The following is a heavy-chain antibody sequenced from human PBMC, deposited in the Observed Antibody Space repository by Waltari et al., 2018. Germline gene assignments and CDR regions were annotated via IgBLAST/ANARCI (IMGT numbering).Heavy chain of an antibody. CDR3: ARVTVTSESWFAP. V-gene: IGHV4-30-4*08. Sequence: QLHLQESGPGLVKPSQTLSLTCSVSGGSVSSGYYYWSWLRQPPGKGLECIVYIYYTGKSYYSPSLKTRFTFSVDTYKNQFSLTLNSATAADTAVYFCARVTVTSESWFAPWGQGTLVTVSS. CDR1: GGSVSSGYYY. D-gene: IGHD4-4*01. CDR2: IYYTGKS. J-gene: IGHJ5*02.